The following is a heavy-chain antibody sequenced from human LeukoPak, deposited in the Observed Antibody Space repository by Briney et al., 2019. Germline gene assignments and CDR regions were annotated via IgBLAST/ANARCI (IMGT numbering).Heavy chain of an antibody. CDR2: IWYDGSSK. D-gene: IGHD6-13*01. CDR1: GFTFSNYG. J-gene: IGHJ3*02. Sequence: GGSLRLSCAASGFTFSNYGMHWVRQAPGKGLEWVAVIWYDGSSKYYADSVKGRFTISRDNAKNSLYLQMNSLRAEDTAVYYCARVGLAAAGTKAFDIWGQGTMVTVSS. V-gene: IGHV3-33*01. CDR3: ARVGLAAAGTKAFDI.